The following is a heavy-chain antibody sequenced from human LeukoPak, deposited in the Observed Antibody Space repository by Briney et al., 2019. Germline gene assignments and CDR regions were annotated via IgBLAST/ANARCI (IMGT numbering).Heavy chain of an antibody. V-gene: IGHV3-30-3*01. J-gene: IGHJ5*02. CDR1: GFTFSSYW. CDR2: VSFDGSNE. CDR3: ARGVGYTLVS. D-gene: IGHD5-24*01. Sequence: PGGSLRLSCAASGFTFSSYWMHWVRQAPGKGLEWVAVVSFDGSNENYADSVRGRFTISRDNSKNTLYLQMSGLRREDTAMYYCARGVGYTLVSWGQGTLVAVSS.